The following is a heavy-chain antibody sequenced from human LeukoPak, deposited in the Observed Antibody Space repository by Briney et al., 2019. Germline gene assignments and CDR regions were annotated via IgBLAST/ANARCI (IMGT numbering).Heavy chain of an antibody. CDR1: GYTFTSYG. J-gene: IGHJ4*02. V-gene: IGHV1-18*01. D-gene: IGHD2-15*01. CDR3: ARDPGYCSGGSCYGDY. Sequence: ASVKVSCKASGYTFTSYGISWMRQAPGQGLEWMGWISAYNGNTNYAQKLQGRVTMTTDTSTSTAYMELRSLRSDDTAVYYCARDPGYCSGGSCYGDYWGQGTLVTVSS. CDR2: ISAYNGNT.